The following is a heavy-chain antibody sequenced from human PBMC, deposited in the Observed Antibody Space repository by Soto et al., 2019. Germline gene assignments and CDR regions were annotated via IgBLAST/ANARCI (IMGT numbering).Heavy chain of an antibody. CDR1: GFTFNSYA. CDR2: INSSGGST. CDR3: AKTGLEVLTTSTLNPLDS. V-gene: IGHV3-23*01. Sequence: EVQLLESGGGLVQPGGSLRLSCAAPGFTFNSYAMSWVRQAPGQGLQWVSSINSSGGSTYYADSVKGRFAISRDNSKNTLFLQMNSLRADDTAVYYCAKTGLEVLTTSTLNPLDSWGQGSLVTVSS. J-gene: IGHJ4*02. D-gene: IGHD3-22*01.